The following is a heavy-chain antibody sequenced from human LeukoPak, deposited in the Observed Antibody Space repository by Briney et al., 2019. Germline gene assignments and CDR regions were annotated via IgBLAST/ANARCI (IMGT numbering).Heavy chain of an antibody. CDR2: ISSSGSTI. CDR1: GFTFSDYY. V-gene: IGHV3-11*01. Sequence: GGSLRLACAASGFTFSDYYMSWNRQAPGKGLEWVSYISSSGSTIYYADSVKGRFTISRDNAKNSLYLQMNSLRAEDTAVYYCARKDSSGYDAFDICGQGTMVTVSS. CDR3: ARKDSSGYDAFDI. J-gene: IGHJ3*02. D-gene: IGHD3-22*01.